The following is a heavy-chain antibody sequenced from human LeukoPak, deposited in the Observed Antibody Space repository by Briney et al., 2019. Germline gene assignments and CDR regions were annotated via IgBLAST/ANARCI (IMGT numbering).Heavy chain of an antibody. CDR2: LGIAGDT. Sequence: GGSLRLSCAASGFTVSSYAMHWVRQPIGKGLEWVSALGIAGDTFYPGSVKGRFTISRDNSKNTLYLQMNSLRAEDTAVYYCARGDTATIFGVVIIVDYGMDVWGQGTTVTVSS. CDR1: GFTVSSYA. V-gene: IGHV3-13*01. CDR3: ARGDTATIFGVVIIVDYGMDV. J-gene: IGHJ6*02. D-gene: IGHD3-3*01.